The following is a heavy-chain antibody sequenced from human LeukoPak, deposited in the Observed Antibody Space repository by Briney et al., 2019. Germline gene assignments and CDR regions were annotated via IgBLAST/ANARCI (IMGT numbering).Heavy chain of an antibody. CDR1: GFTFSTYW. CDR2: INTDGGTT. Sequence: PGGSLRLSCAASGFTFSTYWMHWVRQSPGKGLVWVSRINTDGGTTTYADSVKGRFTISRDNSKNTLYLQMNSLRPEDTAVYSCAQDLGYCSTTSCSVAFDIWGQGTLATVSS. V-gene: IGHV3-74*01. J-gene: IGHJ4*02. D-gene: IGHD2-2*03. CDR3: AQDLGYCSTTSCSVAFDI.